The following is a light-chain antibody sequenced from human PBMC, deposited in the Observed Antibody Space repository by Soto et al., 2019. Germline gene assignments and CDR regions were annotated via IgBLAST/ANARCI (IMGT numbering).Light chain of an antibody. V-gene: IGLV1-44*01. CDR3: AAWDDILNGYV. J-gene: IGLJ1*01. CDR1: SSNIESNT. Sequence: QAVLTQPPSASGTPGQRVTISCSGSSSNIESNTVTWYQQLPGTAPKLVIYSNYDRPSGVPDRFSGSTSGTSASVVIRGLQSEDEADYYCAAWDDILNGYVFGGGTKLTVL. CDR2: SNY.